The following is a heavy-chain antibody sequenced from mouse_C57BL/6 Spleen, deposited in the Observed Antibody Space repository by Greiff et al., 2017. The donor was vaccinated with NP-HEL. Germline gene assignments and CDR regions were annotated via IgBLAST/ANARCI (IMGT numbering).Heavy chain of an antibody. Sequence: VQLQQSGPELVKPGASVKLSCKASGYAFSSSWMNWVKQRPGKGLEWIGRIYPGDGDTNYNGKFKGKATLTADNSSSTDYMQLSSLTSEDAAVYYCARGDYYGSRYSYWYFDVWGTGTTVTVSS. J-gene: IGHJ1*03. CDR3: ARGDYYGSRYSYWYFDV. D-gene: IGHD1-1*01. CDR2: IYPGDGDT. V-gene: IGHV1-82*01. CDR1: GYAFSSSW.